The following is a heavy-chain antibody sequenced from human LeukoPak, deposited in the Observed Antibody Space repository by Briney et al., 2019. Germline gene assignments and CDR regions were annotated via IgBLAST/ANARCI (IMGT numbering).Heavy chain of an antibody. D-gene: IGHD3-10*01. V-gene: IGHV1-69*01. J-gene: IGHJ4*02. CDR1: GGTFSNYA. CDR3: ARAAGTYSFSGPFDY. CDR2: VLPIFGTA. Sequence: GSSVKVSCKASGGTFSNYAISWVRQAPGQGLEWMGGVLPIFGTANYAQKFQGRVTITADESTSTAYMELSSLRSEDTAVYYCARAAGTYSFSGPFDYWGQGTLVTVSS.